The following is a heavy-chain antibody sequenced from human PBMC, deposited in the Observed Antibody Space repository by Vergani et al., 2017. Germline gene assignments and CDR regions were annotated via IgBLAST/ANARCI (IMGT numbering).Heavy chain of an antibody. CDR1: GGSITNNF. CDR3: ARDTFHFDSENYDDVLDS. Sequence: QVQLQESGPGLVKPSETLSLTCTVSGGSITNNFWSWIRRPPGKGLEWIGYIHHSGATNSKSSLRSRVSISIDTSKRSFSLRLSSLTTADTAMYYCARDTFHFDSENYDDVLDSWGQGTMVIVS. CDR2: IHHSGAT. D-gene: IGHD3-16*01. V-gene: IGHV4-59*01. J-gene: IGHJ3*02.